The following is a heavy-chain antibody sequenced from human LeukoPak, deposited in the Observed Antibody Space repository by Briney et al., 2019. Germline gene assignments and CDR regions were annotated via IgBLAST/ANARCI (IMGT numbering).Heavy chain of an antibody. CDR2: ISGSGGST. V-gene: IGHV3-9*01. CDR1: GFTFDDYA. D-gene: IGHD3-10*01. Sequence: GGSLRLSCAASGFTFDDYAMHWVRQAPGKGLEWVSAISGSGGSTYYADSVRGRFTISRDNAKNTLNLQMSSLRAEDTAVYYCARVVSMVRGASSGMDVWGQGTTVTVFS. J-gene: IGHJ6*02. CDR3: ARVVSMVRGASSGMDV.